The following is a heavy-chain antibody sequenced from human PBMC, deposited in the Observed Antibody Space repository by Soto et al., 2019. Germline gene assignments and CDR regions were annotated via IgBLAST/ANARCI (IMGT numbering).Heavy chain of an antibody. Sequence: QVQLVQSGTEVKKPGSSVKVSCKASGGTFNNNGFSWVRQAPGQGLEWMGGIIPGFGAANYAQKFQGRVTITADESTSTAYMELSSRRSEDAAVYYCARGGIYYGRSYRGFDYWGQGTLVTVSS. D-gene: IGHD3-3*01. V-gene: IGHV1-69*12. CDR2: IIPGFGAA. CDR3: ARGGIYYGRSYRGFDY. J-gene: IGHJ4*02. CDR1: GGTFNNNG.